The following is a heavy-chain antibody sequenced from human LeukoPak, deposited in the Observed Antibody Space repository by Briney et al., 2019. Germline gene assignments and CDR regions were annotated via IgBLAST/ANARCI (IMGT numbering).Heavy chain of an antibody. CDR1: GYTFTNYD. V-gene: IGHV1-2*02. CDR2: INPNSGGT. D-gene: IGHD5-12*01. CDR3: ARDIVATLSAFDI. Sequence: ASVKVSCKASGYTFTNYDINWVRQAPGQGLEWMGWINPNSGGTNYAQKFQGRVTMTRDTSISTAYMELSRLRSADTAVYYCARDIVATLSAFDIWGQGTMVTVSS. J-gene: IGHJ3*02.